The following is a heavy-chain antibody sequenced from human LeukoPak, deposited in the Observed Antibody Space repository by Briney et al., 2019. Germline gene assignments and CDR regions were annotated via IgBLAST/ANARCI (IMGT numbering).Heavy chain of an antibody. Sequence: XETXXXXCXVSGGSISSSSYXXGWVRQPQGXXXXXXGSIYYSESTYYNPSLKSRVSISVDTSKNQFSLKLSSVTAADTAVYYCARDFPVRSNYYAMDVWGQGTTVTVSS. CDR2: IYYSEST. CDR3: ARDFPVRSNYYAMDV. J-gene: IGHJ6*02. V-gene: IGHV4-39*07. CDR1: GGSISSSSYX. D-gene: IGHD6-6*01.